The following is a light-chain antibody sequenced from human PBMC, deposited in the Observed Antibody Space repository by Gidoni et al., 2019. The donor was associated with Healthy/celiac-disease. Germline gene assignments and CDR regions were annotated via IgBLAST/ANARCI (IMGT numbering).Light chain of an antibody. CDR1: QSVSSY. V-gene: IGKV3-11*01. J-gene: IGKJ4*01. Sequence: EIVLTPSPATLSLSPGERATLSCSASQSVSSYLAWYQQKPGQAPRLLIYDASNRATCIPARFSGSGSGTDFTLTISSLEPEDFAVYYCQQRSNWPLTFGGWTKVEIK. CDR3: QQRSNWPLT. CDR2: DAS.